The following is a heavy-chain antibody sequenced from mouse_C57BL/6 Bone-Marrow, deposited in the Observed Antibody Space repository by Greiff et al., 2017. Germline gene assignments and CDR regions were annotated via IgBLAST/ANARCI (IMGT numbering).Heavy chain of an antibody. CDR2: IDPEDGDT. D-gene: IGHD5-1*01. CDR3: TTEGEYGDAMDY. J-gene: IGHJ4*01. CDR1: GFNITDYY. Sequence: EVQLQESGAELVRPGASVKLSCTASGFNITDYYMHWVKPRPEQGLEWIGRIDPEDGDTEYAPKFQGKAIMTADTSSNTAYLQLSSLTSEDTAVYYCTTEGEYGDAMDYWGQGTSVTVSS. V-gene: IGHV14-1*01.